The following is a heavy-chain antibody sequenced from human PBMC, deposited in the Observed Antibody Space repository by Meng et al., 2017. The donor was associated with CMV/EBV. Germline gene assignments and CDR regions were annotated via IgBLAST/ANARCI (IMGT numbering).Heavy chain of an antibody. CDR3: AREEIGLDP. CDR1: CGSISSGDYY. V-gene: IGHV4-30-4*08. CDR2: NYYSGST. D-gene: IGHD3/OR15-3a*01. J-gene: IGHJ5*02. Sequence: QVQLQDPCTGLVKLLKTLSLTCTVSCGSISSGDYYWSWGRQPPGNGLEWIGYNYYSGSTYYNPSLKSRVTISVDTSKNQFSLKLSSVTAADTAVYYCAREEIGLDPWGQGTLVTVSS.